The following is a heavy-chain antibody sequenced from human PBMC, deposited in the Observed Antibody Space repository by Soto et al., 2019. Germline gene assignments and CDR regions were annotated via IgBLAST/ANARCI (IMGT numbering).Heavy chain of an antibody. CDR3: ARGPWLGTGMVLWYCAL. V-gene: IGHV3-30-3*01. Sequence: QVQLVESGGGVVQPGRSLRLSCAASGFTFSSYAMHWLRQPRGTALHRVAVISYDGSNKYYADSVKGRFTISRDNSKNTRYLQVYRVRGQDTPVYWCARGPWLGTGMVLWYCALWGRGTLVTVS. CDR1: GFTFSSYA. D-gene: IGHD3-10*01. CDR2: ISYDGSNK. J-gene: IGHJ2*01.